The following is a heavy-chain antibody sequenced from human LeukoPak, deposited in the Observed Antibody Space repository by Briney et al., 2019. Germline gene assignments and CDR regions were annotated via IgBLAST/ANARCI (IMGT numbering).Heavy chain of an antibody. D-gene: IGHD4-17*01. CDR1: GFTFSDYY. CDR3: ARGQRTGDLDAFDI. V-gene: IGHV3-11*01. J-gene: IGHJ3*02. Sequence: PGGSLRLSCVASGFTFSDYYMSWIRQAPGKGLEWVSYISSSGSTIYYADSVKGRFTISRDNAKNSLYLQMNSLRAEDTAVYYCARGQRTGDLDAFDIWGQGTMVTVTS. CDR2: ISSSGSTI.